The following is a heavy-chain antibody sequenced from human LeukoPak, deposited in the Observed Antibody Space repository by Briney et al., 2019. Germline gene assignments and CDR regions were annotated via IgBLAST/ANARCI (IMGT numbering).Heavy chain of an antibody. CDR2: IYPGDSET. CDR1: GYRFTNHW. V-gene: IGHV5-51*01. CDR3: ARSRSPHAFEI. D-gene: IGHD3-10*01. Sequence: GESLEISLKASGYRFTNHWIGWVRPVPGKGLEWMGIIYPGDSETRYSPSFQGQVTISADKSINTAYVQWTSVKASDSAMYYCARSRSPHAFEIWGQGTMVTVSS. J-gene: IGHJ3*02.